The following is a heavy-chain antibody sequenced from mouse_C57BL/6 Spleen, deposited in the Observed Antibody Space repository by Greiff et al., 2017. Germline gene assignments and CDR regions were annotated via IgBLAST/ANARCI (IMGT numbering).Heavy chain of an antibody. CDR2: ISAGGSYT. CDR3: AREVTGYYFDY. Sequence: EVKLMESGGGLVKPGGSLKLSCAASGFTFSSYAMSWVRQTPEKRLEWVATISAGGSYTYYPDNVKGRFTISRDNAKNNLYLQMSHLKSEDTAMYYCAREVTGYYFDYWGKGTTLTVSS. J-gene: IGHJ2*01. D-gene: IGHD4-1*01. CDR1: GFTFSSYA. V-gene: IGHV5-4*01.